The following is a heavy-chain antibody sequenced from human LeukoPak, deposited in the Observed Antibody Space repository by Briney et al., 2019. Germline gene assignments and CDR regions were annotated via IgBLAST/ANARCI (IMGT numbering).Heavy chain of an antibody. D-gene: IGHD3-22*01. Sequence: PSETLSLTCAVSGGSISSSNWWSWVRQPPGKGLEWIGEIYHSGPTNYNPSLKSRLTIPVDKSKSQFSLRLSSVTAADTALYYCARVSRYYDSSGSSYYYGMDVWGQGTTVTVSS. CDR2: IYHSGPT. J-gene: IGHJ6*02. CDR3: ARVSRYYDSSGSSYYYGMDV. CDR1: GGSISSSNW. V-gene: IGHV4-4*02.